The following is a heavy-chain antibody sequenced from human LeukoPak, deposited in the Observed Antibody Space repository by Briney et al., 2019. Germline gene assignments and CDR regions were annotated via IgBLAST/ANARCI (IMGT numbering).Heavy chain of an antibody. J-gene: IGHJ3*02. Sequence: GRSLRLSCAASGFTFSNYGMHWVRQAPGKGLEWVVVISYDGSNKYYADSVKGRFTISRDNSKNTLYLQMNSLRAEDTAVNYCANGYYYGSGSYYKEAFDIWGQGTMVTVSS. CDR3: ANGYYYGSGSYYKEAFDI. D-gene: IGHD3-10*01. CDR1: GFTFSNYG. V-gene: IGHV3-30*18. CDR2: ISYDGSNK.